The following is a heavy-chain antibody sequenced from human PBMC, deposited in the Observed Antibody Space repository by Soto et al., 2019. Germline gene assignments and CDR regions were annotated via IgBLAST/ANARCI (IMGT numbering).Heavy chain of an antibody. D-gene: IGHD1-1*01. V-gene: IGHV1-3*01. J-gene: IGHJ4*02. Sequence: ASVKVSCKASGYTFTSYAMHWVRQAPGQRLEWMGWINAGNGNTKYSQKFQGRVTITRDTSASTAYMELSSLRSEDTAVYYCARGARSTGTTDYWGQGTLVTVSS. CDR2: INAGNGNT. CDR3: ARGARSTGTTDY. CDR1: GYTFTSYA.